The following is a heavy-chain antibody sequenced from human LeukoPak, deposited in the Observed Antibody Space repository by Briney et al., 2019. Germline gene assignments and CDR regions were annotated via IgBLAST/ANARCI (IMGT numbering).Heavy chain of an antibody. V-gene: IGHV1-3*01. J-gene: IGHJ4*02. CDR1: GYTFTSYA. D-gene: IGHD5-18*01. CDR3: ARARGYSYGNH. Sequence: GASVKVSCKASGYTFTSYAMHWVRQAPGQRLEWMGWINAGNGNTKYSQKFQGRVTITRDTTASTAYMELSSLRSEDTAVYYCARARGYSYGNHWGQGTLVTVSS. CDR2: INAGNGNT.